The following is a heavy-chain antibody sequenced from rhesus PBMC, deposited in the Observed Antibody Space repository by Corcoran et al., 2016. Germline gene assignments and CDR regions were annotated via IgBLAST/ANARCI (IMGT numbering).Heavy chain of an antibody. V-gene: IGHV4-169*01. Sequence: QLQLQESGPGLVKPSETLSVTCAVSGGSIRCNYWSWIRQPPGKGLEWIGRIYGSGSSTNYNPSLKSRVTLSVDTSKNQLSLKLSSVTAADTAVYYCARLYGSSYFDYWGQGVLVTVSS. D-gene: IGHD4-29*01. J-gene: IGHJ4*01. CDR2: IYGSGSST. CDR1: GGSIRCNY. CDR3: ARLYGSSYFDY.